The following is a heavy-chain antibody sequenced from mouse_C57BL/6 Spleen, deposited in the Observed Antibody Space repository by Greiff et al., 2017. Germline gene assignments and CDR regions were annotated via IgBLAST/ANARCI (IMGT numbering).Heavy chain of an antibody. CDR1: GYTFTSYW. CDR2: IDPSDSYT. CDR3: ARRGTTVPFAY. D-gene: IGHD1-1*01. V-gene: IGHV1-69*01. J-gene: IGHJ3*01. Sequence: QVQLQQPGAELVMPGASVKLSCKASGYTFTSYWMHWVKQRPGQGLEWIGEIDPSDSYTNYNQKFKGKSTLTVDKSSSTAYMQLSSLTSEDSAVYYCARRGTTVPFAYWGQGTLVTVS.